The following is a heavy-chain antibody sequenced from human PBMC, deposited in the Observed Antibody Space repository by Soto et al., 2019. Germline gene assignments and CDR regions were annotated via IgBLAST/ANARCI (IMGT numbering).Heavy chain of an antibody. V-gene: IGHV1-3*01. CDR3: ARDSCSP. CDR1: GYTFTSYA. CDR2: INAGNGNI. D-gene: IGHD3-10*02. J-gene: IGHJ5*02. Sequence: QVQLVQSGAEVKKPGASVKVSCKASGYTFTSYAMHWVRQAPGQRLEWMGWINAGNGNIKYSQKLRCRXXSTRDTSATTAHMELSSLRAEDTAVYYCARDSCSPWGPGTLVTVSS.